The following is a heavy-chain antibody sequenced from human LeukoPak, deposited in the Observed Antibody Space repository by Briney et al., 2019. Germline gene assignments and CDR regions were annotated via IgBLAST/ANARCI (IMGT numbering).Heavy chain of an antibody. CDR1: GFTFSSFW. CDR2: ISSSSSYI. Sequence: GGSLRLSCAASGFTFSSFWMSWVRQAPGKGLEWVSSISSSSSYIYYADSVKGRFTISRDNAKNSLYLQMNSLRAEDTAVYYCARSGLERGGYWGQGTLVTVSS. D-gene: IGHD1-1*01. CDR3: ARSGLERGGY. J-gene: IGHJ4*02. V-gene: IGHV3-21*01.